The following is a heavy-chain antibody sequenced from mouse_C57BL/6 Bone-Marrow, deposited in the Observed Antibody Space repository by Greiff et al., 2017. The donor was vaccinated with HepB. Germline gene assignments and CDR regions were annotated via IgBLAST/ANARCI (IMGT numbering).Heavy chain of an antibody. CDR1: GFTFSDYG. J-gene: IGHJ2*01. Sequence: EVHLVESGGGLVKPGGSLKLSCAASGFTFSDYGMHWVRQAPEKGLEWVAYISSGSSTIYYADTVKGRFTISRDNAKNTLFLQMTSLRSEDTAMYYCASFFNWYFDYWGQGTTLTVSS. D-gene: IGHD4-1*01. CDR2: ISSGSSTI. V-gene: IGHV5-17*01. CDR3: ASFFNWYFDY.